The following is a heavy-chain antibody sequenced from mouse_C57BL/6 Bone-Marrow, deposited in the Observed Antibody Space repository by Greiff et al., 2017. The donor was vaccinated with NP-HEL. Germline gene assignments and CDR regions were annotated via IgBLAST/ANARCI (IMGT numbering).Heavy chain of an antibody. V-gene: IGHV1-80*01. Sequence: VQLVESGAELVKPGASVKISCKASGYEFSNYWMNWVKQRPGKGLEWLGQIYPGDGDTNYNGKFKDKATLTADKSSSTAYMQLSRLTSEDSAVYFCARGAYWGQGTLVTVSA. CDR2: IYPGDGDT. CDR1: GYEFSNYW. J-gene: IGHJ3*01. CDR3: ARGAY.